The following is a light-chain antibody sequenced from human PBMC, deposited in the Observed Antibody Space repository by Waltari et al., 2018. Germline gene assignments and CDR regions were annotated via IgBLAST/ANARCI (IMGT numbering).Light chain of an antibody. V-gene: IGKV4-1*01. Sequence: DIVMTQSPPFLAVSLGERATINCTSSHSVFYSSAENHYIAWYQQKPGRPLKLLIYGASTREARVPERFSGSGSGTHFTLTIDSRQAEDVAVYYCQQYYSAPPNTFGRGNKL. J-gene: IGKJ2*01. CDR2: GAS. CDR3: QQYYSAPPNT. CDR1: HSVFYSSAENHY.